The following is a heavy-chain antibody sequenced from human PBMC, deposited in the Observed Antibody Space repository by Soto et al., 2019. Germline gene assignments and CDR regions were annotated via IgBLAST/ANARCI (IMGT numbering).Heavy chain of an antibody. J-gene: IGHJ4*02. CDR1: GFTFSSYA. V-gene: IGHV3-64D*06. CDR3: VKSPEMATILYYFDY. CDR2: ISSNGGST. Sequence: GGSLRLSCSASGFTFSSYAMHWVRQAPGKGLEYVSAISSNGGSTYYADSVKGRFTISRDNSKNTLYLQMSSLRAEDTAVYYCVKSPEMATILYYFDYWGQGTLVTVSS. D-gene: IGHD5-12*01.